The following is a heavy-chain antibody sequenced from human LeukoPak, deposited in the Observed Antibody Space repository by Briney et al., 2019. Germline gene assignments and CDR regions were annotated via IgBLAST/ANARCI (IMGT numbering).Heavy chain of an antibody. J-gene: IGHJ3*02. Sequence: GGSLRLSCAASGFTFSNYAMSWVRQAPWKGLEWVSAISGSGDGTFYADSVKGRFTISRDNSKNTLYLQINSLRAEDTAVYYCAKELAAVGAGAFDIWGQGTMVTVSS. D-gene: IGHD6-13*01. V-gene: IGHV3-23*01. CDR2: ISGSGDGT. CDR3: AKELAAVGAGAFDI. CDR1: GFTFSNYA.